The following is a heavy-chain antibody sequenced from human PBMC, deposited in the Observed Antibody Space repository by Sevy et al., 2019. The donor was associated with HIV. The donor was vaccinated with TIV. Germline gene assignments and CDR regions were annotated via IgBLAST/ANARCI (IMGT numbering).Heavy chain of an antibody. CDR2: ISYDGSNK. V-gene: IGHV3-30*18. D-gene: IGHD2-2*02. Sequence: GGSLRLSCAASGFTFSSYGMHWVRQAPGEGLEWVAVISYDGSNKYYADSVKGRFTISRDNSKNTLYLQMNSLRAEDTAVYYCANSDIVVVPAAITPYYYYGMDVWGQGTTVTVSS. CDR3: ANSDIVVVPAAITPYYYYGMDV. CDR1: GFTFSSYG. J-gene: IGHJ6*02.